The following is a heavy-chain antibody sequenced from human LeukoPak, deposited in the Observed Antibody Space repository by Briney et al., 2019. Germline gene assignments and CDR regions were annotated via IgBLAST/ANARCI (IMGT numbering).Heavy chain of an antibody. CDR1: GYTFTGYY. CDR3: ASLLGGFGELLVDI. Sequence: ASVKVSCKASGYTFTGYYMHWVRQAPGQGLEWMGWINPNSGGTNYAQKFQGRVTMTRDTSISTAYMELSRLRSDDTAVYYCASLLGGFGELLVDIWGQGTMVNVSS. V-gene: IGHV1-2*02. CDR2: INPNSGGT. D-gene: IGHD3-10*01. J-gene: IGHJ3*02.